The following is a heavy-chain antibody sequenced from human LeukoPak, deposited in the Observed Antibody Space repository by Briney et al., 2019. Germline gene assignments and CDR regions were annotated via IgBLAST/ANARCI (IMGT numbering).Heavy chain of an antibody. V-gene: IGHV4-39*01. J-gene: IGHJ4*02. CDR3: ARRGYCSGGSCYSFDY. CDR1: GGSISSSSYY. D-gene: IGHD2-15*01. Sequence: PSETLSLTCSVSGGSISSSSYYWGWLRQPPGKGLEWIGSLYYRGDTFNNPSLKSRVTISVDKSKNQFSLRLSSVTAADTAIYYCARRGYCSGGSCYSFDYWGQGTLVTVSS. CDR2: LYYRGDT.